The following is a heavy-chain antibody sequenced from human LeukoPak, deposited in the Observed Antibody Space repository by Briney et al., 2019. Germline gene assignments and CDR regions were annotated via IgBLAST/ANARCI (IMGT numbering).Heavy chain of an antibody. CDR1: GFTFSSYW. Sequence: GGSLRLSCAASGFTFSSYWMSWVRQAPGKGLEWVANINQDGSDKYYVDSVKGRFTISRDNAKNSLYLQMNSLRAEDTALYYCVRDHYYDTSAYYVGDNWFDPWGQGTLVTVS. D-gene: IGHD3-22*01. CDR3: VRDHYYDTSAYYVGDNWFDP. CDR2: INQDGSDK. J-gene: IGHJ5*02. V-gene: IGHV3-7*01.